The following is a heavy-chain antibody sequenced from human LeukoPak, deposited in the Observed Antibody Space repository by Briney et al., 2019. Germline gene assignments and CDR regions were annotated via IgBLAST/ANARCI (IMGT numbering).Heavy chain of an antibody. Sequence: PSETLSLTCTVSGGSISSGGYYWSWIRQHPGKGLEWIGYIYYSGSTYYNPSLKSRVTISVDTSKNQFSLKLSSVTAAGTAVYYCARLTTGTTKRFDPWGQGTLVTVSS. CDR3: ARLTTGTTKRFDP. V-gene: IGHV4-31*03. CDR2: IYYSGST. J-gene: IGHJ5*02. CDR1: GGSISSGGYY. D-gene: IGHD1-1*01.